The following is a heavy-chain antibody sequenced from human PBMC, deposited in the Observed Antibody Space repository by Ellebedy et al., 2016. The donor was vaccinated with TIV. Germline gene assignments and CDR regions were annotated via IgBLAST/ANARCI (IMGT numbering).Heavy chain of an antibody. CDR3: AEGRSGWYYFDY. D-gene: IGHD6-19*01. V-gene: IGHV4-34*01. Sequence: SETLSLTCTVSGGSISSYYWSWIRQPPGKGLEWIGEINQSGRTNYSPSLDKGRVTISVDTSKNQFSLSLSSVTAADTAVYYCAEGRSGWYYFDYWGQGTPVTVSS. CDR1: GGSISSYY. J-gene: IGHJ4*02. CDR2: INQSGRT.